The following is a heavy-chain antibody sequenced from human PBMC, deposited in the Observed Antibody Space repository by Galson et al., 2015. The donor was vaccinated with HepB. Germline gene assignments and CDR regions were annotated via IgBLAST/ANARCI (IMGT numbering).Heavy chain of an antibody. CDR1: GFTFSSYA. D-gene: IGHD1-26*01. J-gene: IGHJ4*02. CDR3: AKGREWELLDFEPPAEFGY. Sequence: SLRLSCAASGFTFSSYAMSWVRQAPGKGLEWVSAISGSGGSTYYADSVKGRFTISRDNSKNTLYLQMNSLRAEDTAVYYCAKGREWELLDFEPPAEFGYWGQGTLVTVSS. CDR2: ISGSGGST. V-gene: IGHV3-23*01.